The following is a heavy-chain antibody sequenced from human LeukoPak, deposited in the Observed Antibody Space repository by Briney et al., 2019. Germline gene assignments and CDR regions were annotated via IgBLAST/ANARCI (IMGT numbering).Heavy chain of an antibody. D-gene: IGHD6-6*01. Sequence: SVKVSCKASGGTFSSYAISWVRQAPGQGLEWMGGIIPIFGTANYAQKFQGRVTITANESTSTAYMELSSLRSEDTAVYYCARDGVGSSSSGDYWGQGTLVTVSS. J-gene: IGHJ4*02. V-gene: IGHV1-69*13. CDR1: GGTFSSYA. CDR2: IIPIFGTA. CDR3: ARDGVGSSSSGDY.